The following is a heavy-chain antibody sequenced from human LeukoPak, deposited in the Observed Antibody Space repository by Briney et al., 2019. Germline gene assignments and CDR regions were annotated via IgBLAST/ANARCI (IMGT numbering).Heavy chain of an antibody. J-gene: IGHJ4*02. CDR1: GYTFTGYY. V-gene: IGHV1-2*02. CDR3: ARVRGLGYCSSTSCSVAAAGNGYFDY. D-gene: IGHD2-2*01. CDR2: INPNSGGT. Sequence: ASVKVSCKASGYTFTGYYMHWVRQAPGQGLEWMGWINPNSGGTNYAQKFQGRVTMTRDTSISTAYMELSRLRSDDTAAYYCARVRGLGYCSSTSCSVAAAGNGYFDYWGQGTLVTVSS.